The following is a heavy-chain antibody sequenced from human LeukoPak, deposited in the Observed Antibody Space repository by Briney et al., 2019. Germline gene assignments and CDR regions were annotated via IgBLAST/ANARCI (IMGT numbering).Heavy chain of an antibody. V-gene: IGHV1-18*01. D-gene: IGHD6-13*01. CDR1: DYTFSTDG. CDR2: INTHNGNK. J-gene: IGHJ4*02. CDR3: ANRGQQLYDY. Sequence: SVKVSCKISDYTFSTDGFTWVRQAPGKGLEWRGWINTHNGNKNYAQKFQGRVTMTTDTSTNTAYMDLRSLTSDDTATYYCANRGQQLYDYWGQGTLVTVSS.